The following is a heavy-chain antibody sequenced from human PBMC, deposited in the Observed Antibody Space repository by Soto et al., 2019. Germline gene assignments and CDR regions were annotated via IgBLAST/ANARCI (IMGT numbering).Heavy chain of an antibody. D-gene: IGHD1-26*01. CDR1: GYTFTSYG. CDR3: ARDLFEWGLGGYRTDY. V-gene: IGHV1-18*01. CDR2: ISAYNGNT. J-gene: IGHJ4*02. Sequence: QVQLVQSGAEVKKPGASVKVSCKASGYTFTSYGISWVRQAPGQGLEWMGWISAYNGNTNYAQKLQGGVTMTTDTSTSTAYMELRSLRSDDTAVYYCARDLFEWGLGGYRTDYWGQGTLVTVSS.